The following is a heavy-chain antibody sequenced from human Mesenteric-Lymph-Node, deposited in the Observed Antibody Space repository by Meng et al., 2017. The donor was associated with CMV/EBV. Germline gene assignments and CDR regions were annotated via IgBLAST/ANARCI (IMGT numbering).Heavy chain of an antibody. J-gene: IGHJ3*02. Sequence: GGSLRLSCAASGFTFSFSSYSMNWVRQAPGKGLEWVSYVSSSGGSIYYADSVKGRFTISRDNAKNSLYLQMNSLRAEDTAVYYCARVFYDSSGYRFDAFDIWGQGTMVTVSS. CDR2: VSSSGGSI. CDR1: GFTFSFSSYS. CDR3: ARVFYDSSGYRFDAFDI. V-gene: IGHV3-48*04. D-gene: IGHD3-22*01.